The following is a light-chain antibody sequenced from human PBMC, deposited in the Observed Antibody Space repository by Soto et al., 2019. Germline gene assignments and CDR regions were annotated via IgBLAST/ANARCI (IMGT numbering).Light chain of an antibody. J-gene: IGKJ5*01. Sequence: EIVLTQSPATLSLSPGERATLPCRASQSVSSYLAWYQQKPGQATRILIYDASNRATGIQARFSGSGSGTEFTLTISRLEPEDFAVYYCQQYGSSSTCGQGTRLEIK. CDR2: DAS. CDR3: QQYGSSST. V-gene: IGKV3-11*01. CDR1: QSVSSY.